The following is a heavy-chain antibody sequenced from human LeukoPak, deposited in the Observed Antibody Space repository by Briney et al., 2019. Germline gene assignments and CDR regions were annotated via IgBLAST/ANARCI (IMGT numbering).Heavy chain of an antibody. CDR1: GFTFSSYW. J-gene: IGHJ4*02. CDR2: IKQDGSEK. CDR3: ARDMVRGVFTTRTIDY. V-gene: IGHV3-7*01. D-gene: IGHD3-10*01. Sequence: GGSLRLSCAASGFTFSSYWMSWVRQALGKGLEWVANIKQDGSEKYYVDSVEGRFTISRDNARNSLYLQMNSLRAEDTAVYYCARDMVRGVFTTRTIDYWGQGTLVTVSS.